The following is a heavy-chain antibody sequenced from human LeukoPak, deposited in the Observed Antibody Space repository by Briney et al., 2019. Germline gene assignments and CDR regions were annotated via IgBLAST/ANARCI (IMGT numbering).Heavy chain of an antibody. CDR2: IYYSGST. CDR1: GGSVSSGSYY. J-gene: IGHJ4*02. V-gene: IGHV4-61*01. CDR3: ARAAFYYETSGYKTVCYFDY. D-gene: IGHD3-22*01. Sequence: SETLSLTCTVSGGSVSSGSYYWSCIRQPPGTGLEWIGNIYYSGSTNYNPSLKSRVTISVDTSKNQFSLKLSSVTAADTAVYYCARAAFYYETSGYKTVCYFDYWGQGTLVTVSS.